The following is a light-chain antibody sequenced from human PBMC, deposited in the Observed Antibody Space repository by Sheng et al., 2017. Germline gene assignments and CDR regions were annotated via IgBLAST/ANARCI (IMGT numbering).Light chain of an antibody. CDR2: ATN. V-gene: IGKV1-9*01. J-gene: IGKJ4*01. CDR1: QFIGTY. Sequence: DIQLTQSPSFLSASIGDRVTITCRATQFIGTYVAWSQQKPGKAPKVLIYATNILHSGVPSRFSGKRSGTEFTLTISSLQPEDFATYHCQQLFTSPPRLIFGGGTKVEIK. CDR3: QQLFTSPPRLI.